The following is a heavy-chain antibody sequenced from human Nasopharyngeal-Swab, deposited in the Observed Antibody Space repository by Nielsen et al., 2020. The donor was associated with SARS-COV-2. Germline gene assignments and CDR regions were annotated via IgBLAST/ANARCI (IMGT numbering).Heavy chain of an antibody. CDR1: GGSISSSNW. CDR2: IYHSGST. D-gene: IGHD3-3*01. J-gene: IGHJ5*02. CDR3: ARVYYDFWSGYYGNWFDP. V-gene: IGHV4-4*02. Sequence: SETLSLTCAVSGGSISSSNWWSWVRQPPGKGLEWIGEIYHSGSTNYNPSLKSRVTISVDKSKNQFSLKLSSVTAADTAVYYCARVYYDFWSGYYGNWFDPWGQGTLVTVSS.